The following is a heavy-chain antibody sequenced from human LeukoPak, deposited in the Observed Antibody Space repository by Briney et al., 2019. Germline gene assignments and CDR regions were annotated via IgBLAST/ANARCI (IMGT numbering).Heavy chain of an antibody. CDR1: GYTFTGYY. Sequence: ASVKVSCKASGYTFTGYYMHWVRQAPGQGLEWMGRINPNSGGTNYAQKFRGRVTMTRDTSISTAYMELSRLRSDDTAVYYCARDSSGYHFDYWGQGTLVTVSS. V-gene: IGHV1-2*06. J-gene: IGHJ4*02. CDR3: ARDSSGYHFDY. D-gene: IGHD3-22*01. CDR2: INPNSGGT.